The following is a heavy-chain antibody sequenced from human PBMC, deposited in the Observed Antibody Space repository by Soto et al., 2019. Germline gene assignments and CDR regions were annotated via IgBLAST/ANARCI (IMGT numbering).Heavy chain of an antibody. CDR2: VYYSGTT. D-gene: IGHD5-18*01. CDR1: NGSISSYY. J-gene: IGHJ5*01. Sequence: QVQLQESGPGLVKPSETLSLTCIVSNGSISSYYWSWIRQPPGKGLEWIGYVYYSGTTNYNPSLKSRVTIPVDTSRNQFSLNLSSVTAADTAVYYCARLTYSTTWYWFDSWGQGTLVTVSS. V-gene: IGHV4-59*01. CDR3: ARLTYSTTWYWFDS.